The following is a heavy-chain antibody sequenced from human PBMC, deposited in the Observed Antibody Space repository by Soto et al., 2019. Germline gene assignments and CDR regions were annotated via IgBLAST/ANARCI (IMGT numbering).Heavy chain of an antibody. CDR3: AKGFSGYDYSVDY. CDR1: GFTFSSYV. V-gene: IGHV3-23*01. J-gene: IGHJ4*02. Sequence: EVQLLESGGGLAQPGGSLRLSCAASGFTFSSYVMTWIRQAPGKGLEWVSTISGRSSSTYYADSVKGRFTISRDNSKNPMYLQMNSLGPDDTAVYYCAKGFSGYDYSVDYWGQGTLVTVSS. D-gene: IGHD5-12*01. CDR2: ISGRSSST.